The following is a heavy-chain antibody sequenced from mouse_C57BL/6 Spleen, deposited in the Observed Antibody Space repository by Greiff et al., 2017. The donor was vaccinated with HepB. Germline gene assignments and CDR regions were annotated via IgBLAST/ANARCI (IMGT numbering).Heavy chain of an antibody. CDR1: GFTFSSYA. V-gene: IGHV5-4*01. D-gene: IGHD3-2*02. CDR2: ISDGGSYT. CDR3: AREQTAQAYFDY. Sequence: KLMESGGGLVKPGGSLKLSCAASGFTFSSYAMSWVRQTPEKRLEWVATISDGGSYTYYPDNVKGRFTISRDNAKNNLYLQMSHLKSEDTAMYYCAREQTAQAYFDYWGQGTTLTVSS. J-gene: IGHJ2*01.